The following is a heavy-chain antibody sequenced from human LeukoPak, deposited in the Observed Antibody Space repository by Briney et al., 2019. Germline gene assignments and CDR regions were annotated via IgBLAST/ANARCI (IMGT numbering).Heavy chain of an antibody. CDR2: IIPIFGTA. Sequence: ASVKVSCKASGGTFSSYAISWVRQAPGPGLEWMGGIIPIFGTANYAQKFQGRVTITADESTSTAYMELSSLRSEDTAVYYCARTYCSSTSCYAGMGDYWGQGTLVTVSS. J-gene: IGHJ4*02. V-gene: IGHV1-69*13. D-gene: IGHD2-2*01. CDR3: ARTYCSSTSCYAGMGDY. CDR1: GGTFSSYA.